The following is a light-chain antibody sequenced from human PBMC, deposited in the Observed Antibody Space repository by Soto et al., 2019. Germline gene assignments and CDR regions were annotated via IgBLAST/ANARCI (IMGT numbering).Light chain of an antibody. CDR2: DAS. CDR1: QSINTW. CDR3: QQDDSRPIT. Sequence: DIQITQSPSTLSASVGDRVTVTCRASQSINTWLAWYQQKPGKAPKLLIYDASSLQSGVPSRFTGRGSGTEFTLTISSLQPEDIGTYYCQQDDSRPITFGRGTRLEIK. J-gene: IGKJ5*01. V-gene: IGKV1-5*01.